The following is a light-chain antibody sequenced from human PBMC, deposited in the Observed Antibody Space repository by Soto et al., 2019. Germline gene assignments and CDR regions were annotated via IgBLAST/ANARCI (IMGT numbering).Light chain of an antibody. CDR1: NIGSKR. CDR2: DDS. J-gene: IGLJ1*01. Sequence: SYELTQPPSVSVAPGQTASITCERNNIGSKRVHWYQQKPGQAPVLVVYDDSDRPSGIPERFSGSNFGNTATLTISRVEVADEADYYCQVWDSSPDHYVFGRGTKLTVL. CDR3: QVWDSSPDHYV. V-gene: IGLV3-21*02.